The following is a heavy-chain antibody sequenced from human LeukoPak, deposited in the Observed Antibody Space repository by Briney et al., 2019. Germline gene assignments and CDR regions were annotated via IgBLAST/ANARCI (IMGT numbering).Heavy chain of an antibody. CDR1: GDSVFSNSY. V-gene: IGHV6-1*01. CDR2: TYYRSKWYN. CDR3: VRGGQGDGHSADEGFDI. J-gene: IGHJ3*02. D-gene: IGHD5-18*01. Sequence: SQTFSLTCAISGDSVFSNSYWNWIRQSPSRGLEWLGRTYYRSKWYNDYVVSVKSRININPDTYKKQFSLQLSSVTPEDTAVYYCVRGGQGDGHSADEGFDIWGQGTMVTVS.